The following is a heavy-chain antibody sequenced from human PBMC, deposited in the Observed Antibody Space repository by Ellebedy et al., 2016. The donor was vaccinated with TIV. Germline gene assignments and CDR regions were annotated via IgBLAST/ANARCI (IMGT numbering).Heavy chain of an antibody. CDR3: ARDQTYAGSWMDV. CDR2: IKSDGTIT. CDR1: GFTFSSYW. D-gene: IGHD4-23*01. Sequence: GGSLRLSXVASGFTFSSYWAHWVRQAPGKGLVWVSRIKSDGTITNYADSVKGRLTISRDNAKNTLYLQMNSLRAEDTAVYYCARDQTYAGSWMDVWGKGTTVTVSS. V-gene: IGHV3-74*01. J-gene: IGHJ6*04.